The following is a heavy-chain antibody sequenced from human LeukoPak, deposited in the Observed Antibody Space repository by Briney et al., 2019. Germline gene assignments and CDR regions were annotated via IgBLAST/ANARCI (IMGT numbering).Heavy chain of an antibody. CDR2: FTGSGSST. CDR3: AKAPSSSWSDWYFDL. Sequence: GGSLILCCAASGFTFSSYALSWVRQAPGKGLEWVSAFTGSGSSTYYADSVKGRFPIYRDNSKNTLYLQMHSLRAEDTAVYYCAKAPSSSWSDWYFDLWGRGTLVIVSS. CDR1: GFTFSSYA. D-gene: IGHD6-13*01. V-gene: IGHV3-23*01. J-gene: IGHJ2*01.